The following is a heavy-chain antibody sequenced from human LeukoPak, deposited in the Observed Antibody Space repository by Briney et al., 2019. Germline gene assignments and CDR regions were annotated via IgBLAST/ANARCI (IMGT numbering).Heavy chain of an antibody. V-gene: IGHV1-46*01. J-gene: IGHJ3*02. CDR1: GYIFTSYY. CDR2: INPSGDTT. Sequence: ASVKVSCKASGYIFTSYYIHWVRQAPGQGLEWMGVINPSGDTTTYAQKFQGRVTMTRDMSTSTVYMELSSLRSEDTAVYYCARDLVSGLGNAFDIWGQGTMVTVSS. CDR3: ARDLVSGLGNAFDI. D-gene: IGHD1-1*01.